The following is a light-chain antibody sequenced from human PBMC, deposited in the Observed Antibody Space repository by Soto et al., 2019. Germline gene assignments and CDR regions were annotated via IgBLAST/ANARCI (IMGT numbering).Light chain of an antibody. J-gene: IGLJ2*01. CDR2: DVS. Sequence: QSALTQPASVSGSPGQSITISCTGTSSDVGAYNYVSWYQQHPGKAPKLMIYDVSIRPSGVSNRFSGSKSGNTASLTISGLQAEDEADYYCSSHTGSNTLDIFGGGTKVTVL. V-gene: IGLV2-14*03. CDR1: SSDVGAYNY. CDR3: SSHTGSNTLDI.